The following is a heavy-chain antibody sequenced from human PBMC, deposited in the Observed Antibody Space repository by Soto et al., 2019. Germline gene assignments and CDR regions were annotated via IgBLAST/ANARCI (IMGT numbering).Heavy chain of an antibody. CDR2: VSGNGGNT. V-gene: IGHV3-23*01. Sequence: GGSLRLSCVASGFSFSSYTMNWVRQAPGKGLEWVSGVSGNGGNTYYADSVKGRFSISRDNSKNTLYLQLNSLRAEDTAIYYCAKDRMGASGWFDPWGQGTPVTVSA. D-gene: IGHD1-26*01. CDR3: AKDRMGASGWFDP. CDR1: GFSFSSYT. J-gene: IGHJ5*02.